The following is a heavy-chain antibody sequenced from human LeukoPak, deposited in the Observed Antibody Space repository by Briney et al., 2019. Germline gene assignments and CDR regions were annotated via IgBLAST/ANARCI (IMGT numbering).Heavy chain of an antibody. J-gene: IGHJ3*02. CDR1: GFTFSSYA. CDR3: ARERSAEWELQGGSDAFDI. D-gene: IGHD1-26*01. V-gene: IGHV3-30*04. CDR2: ISYDGSNK. Sequence: GGSLRLSCAASGFTFSSYAMHWVRQAPGKGLEWVAVISYDGSNKYYADSVKGRFTISRDNSKNTLYLQMNSLRAEDTAVYYCARERSAEWELQGGSDAFDIWGQGTMVTVSS.